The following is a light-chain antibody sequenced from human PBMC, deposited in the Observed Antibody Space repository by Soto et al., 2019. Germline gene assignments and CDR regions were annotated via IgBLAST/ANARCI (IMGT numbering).Light chain of an antibody. CDR3: GSWDSSLSAYV. Sequence: QCVLTPPPSVSAAPGQKVTISCSGSSSNIGGNSVSWYQQLPGTAPKLLIYDDNKRPSGIPDRFSGSKSGTSATLGITGFQTGDEADYYWGSWDSSLSAYVFGTGTKVTVL. V-gene: IGLV1-51*01. J-gene: IGLJ1*01. CDR2: DDN. CDR1: SSNIGGNS.